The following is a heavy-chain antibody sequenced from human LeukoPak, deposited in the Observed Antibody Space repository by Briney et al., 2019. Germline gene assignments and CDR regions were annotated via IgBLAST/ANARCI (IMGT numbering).Heavy chain of an antibody. Sequence: GGSLRLSCAASGFTFNGYWMSWVRQAPGKGLEWVANRNQDGSQKYYVDSVKGQFTIPRDNAKNSLYLQMNSLRAEDTAVYYCARDFGGAVAGPRFDCWGQGTLVTVSS. V-gene: IGHV3-7*03. CDR3: ARDFGGAVAGPRFDC. CDR2: RNQDGSQK. CDR1: GFTFNGYW. D-gene: IGHD6-19*01. J-gene: IGHJ4*02.